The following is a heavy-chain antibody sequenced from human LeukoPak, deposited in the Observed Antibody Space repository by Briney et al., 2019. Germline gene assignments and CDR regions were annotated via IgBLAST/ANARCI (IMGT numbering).Heavy chain of an antibody. CDR2: IHHSGNT. Sequence: SDTLSLTCTVSGGSLETCHASCLRRPPQEGREWGVYIHHSGNTNYNPSLESRVTISLHRSKNQFSLRLNSVTDADTAVYYCARDHEVDTYAFSAWIDTWGQGTPVTVSS. V-gene: IGHV4-59*01. D-gene: IGHD3/OR15-3a*01. CDR1: GGSLETCH. CDR3: ARDHEVDTYAFSAWIDT. J-gene: IGHJ5*02.